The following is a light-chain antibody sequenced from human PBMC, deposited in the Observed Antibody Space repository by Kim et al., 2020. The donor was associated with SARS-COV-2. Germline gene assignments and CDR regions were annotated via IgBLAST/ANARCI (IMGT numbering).Light chain of an antibody. Sequence: LAPGASATRSCRVSHSVGSCLAWYPPKPGQAPRLLIYDASNRATGTPARFSGSGSGTDFTLTISSLGPEDFALYYCEQRSSWPLTFGGGTKVDIK. V-gene: IGKV3-11*01. CDR2: DAS. CDR1: HSVGSC. J-gene: IGKJ4*01. CDR3: EQRSSWPLT.